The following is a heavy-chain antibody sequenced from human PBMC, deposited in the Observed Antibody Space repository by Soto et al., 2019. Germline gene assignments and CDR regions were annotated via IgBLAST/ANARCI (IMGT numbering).Heavy chain of an antibody. CDR3: AREYRNSSGRFDN. CDR1: GGSFSSYA. Sequence: SVKVSCKASGGSFSSYAISWVRQAPGQGLEWMGGIIPIFGTPSYAQKFQGRVTITADESTSTAYMELSSLRSEDTAVYYCAREYRNSSGRFDNWGQGTLVTVSS. J-gene: IGHJ4*02. D-gene: IGHD6-6*01. V-gene: IGHV1-69*13. CDR2: IIPIFGTP.